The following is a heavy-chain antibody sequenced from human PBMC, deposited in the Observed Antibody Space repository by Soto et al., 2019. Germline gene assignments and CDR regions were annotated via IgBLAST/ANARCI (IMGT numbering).Heavy chain of an antibody. CDR3: VRGGGLDY. CDR2: MNPNSGDT. J-gene: IGHJ4*02. V-gene: IGHV1-8*01. Sequence: QVQLVQSGAEVKKPGASVKVSCKDYGYTFTSSDINWVRQATGQGLEWMGWMNPNSGDTGYPQKFQGRVPMTRNTSVSTAYMELSSLKSEVTAVYYCVRGGGLDYWGQGTLVTVSS. D-gene: IGHD2-15*01. CDR1: GYTFTSSD.